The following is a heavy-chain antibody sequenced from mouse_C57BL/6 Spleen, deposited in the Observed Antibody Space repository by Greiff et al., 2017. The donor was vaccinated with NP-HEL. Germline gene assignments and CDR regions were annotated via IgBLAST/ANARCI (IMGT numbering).Heavy chain of an antibody. Sequence: EVMLVESGGDLVKPGGSLKLSCAASGFTFSSYGMSWVRQTPDKRLEWVATISSGGSYTYYPDSVKGRFTISRDNAKNTLYLQMSSLKSEDTAMYYCARHYYSNYFDVWGTGTTVTVSS. CDR2: ISSGGSYT. D-gene: IGHD2-5*01. V-gene: IGHV5-6*01. J-gene: IGHJ1*03. CDR3: ARHYYSNYFDV. CDR1: GFTFSSYG.